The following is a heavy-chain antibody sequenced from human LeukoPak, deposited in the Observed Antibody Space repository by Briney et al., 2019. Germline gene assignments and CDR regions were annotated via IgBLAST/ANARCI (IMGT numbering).Heavy chain of an antibody. J-gene: IGHJ4*02. CDR2: IYYSGST. CDR3: ATHGGNPFDY. CDR1: GASISTYY. Sequence: SETLSLTCTVSGASISTYYWSWIRQPPGKGLEWIGYIYYSGSTNYSPSLKSRVTMSVDTSKNQFSLNLNSVTAADTAVYYCATHGGNPFDYWGQGTLVTVSS. D-gene: IGHD4-23*01. V-gene: IGHV4-59*01.